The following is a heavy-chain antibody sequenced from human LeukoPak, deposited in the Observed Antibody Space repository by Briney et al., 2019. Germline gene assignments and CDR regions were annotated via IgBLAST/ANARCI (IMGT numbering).Heavy chain of an antibody. J-gene: IGHJ4*02. V-gene: IGHV3-48*03. CDR2: ISSSGTTK. CDR3: ARDAGHRVDS. Sequence: GGSLRLSCAASGFTLSSYEMNWVRQAPGEGLEWVSEISSSGTTKNYADSVKGRFTISRDNAKNSLYLQMNSLRVEDTAVYYCARDAGHRVDSWGQGTLVTVSS. CDR1: GFTLSSYE. D-gene: IGHD3-10*01.